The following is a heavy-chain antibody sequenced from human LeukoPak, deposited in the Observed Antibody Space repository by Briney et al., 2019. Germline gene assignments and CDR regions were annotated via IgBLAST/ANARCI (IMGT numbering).Heavy chain of an antibody. CDR1: GYTFTGYY. J-gene: IGHJ4*02. CDR2: INPNSGGT. V-gene: IGHV1-2*02. CDR3: AREGLEGNGYNYFGY. Sequence: ASVKVSCKASGYTFTGYYMHWVRQAPGQGLEWMGWINPNSGGTNYAQKFQGRVTMTRDTSISTAYMEPSRLRSDDTAVYYCAREGLEGNGYNYFGYWGQGTLVTVSS. D-gene: IGHD5-24*01.